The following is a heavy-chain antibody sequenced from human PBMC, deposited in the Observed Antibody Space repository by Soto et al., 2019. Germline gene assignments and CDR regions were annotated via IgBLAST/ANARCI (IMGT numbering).Heavy chain of an antibody. J-gene: IGHJ4*02. Sequence: GESLKISCQASGYSFTSYWISWVRQMPGKGLEWMGRIDPSDSYTNYSPSFQGQVTISADKSISTAYLQWSSLKASDTAMYYCARHGRPTAPPGGWGQGTLVTVSS. V-gene: IGHV5-10-1*04. D-gene: IGHD1-1*01. CDR3: ARHGRPTAPPGG. CDR1: GYSFTSYW. CDR2: IDPSDSYT.